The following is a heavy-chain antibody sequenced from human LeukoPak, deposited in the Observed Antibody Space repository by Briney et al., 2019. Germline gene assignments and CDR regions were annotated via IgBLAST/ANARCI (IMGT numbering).Heavy chain of an antibody. J-gene: IGHJ4*02. D-gene: IGHD1-26*01. Sequence: PAGTLRLSCAASGFTFSSYSMNWVRQAPGKGLEWVSSISSSSSYKYCADSVKGRFTISRANAKNSLYLQMNSLRAEDTAVYYCAREANSGDEWEPPASLDHWGQGTLVTVSS. CDR2: ISSSSSYK. CDR1: GFTFSSYS. CDR3: AREANSGDEWEPPASLDH. V-gene: IGHV3-21*01.